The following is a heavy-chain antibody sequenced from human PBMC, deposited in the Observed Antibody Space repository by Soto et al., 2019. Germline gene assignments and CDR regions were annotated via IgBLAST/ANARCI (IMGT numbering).Heavy chain of an antibody. Sequence: SETLSLTCTVSGGSMSSHYWTWLRQSPGKGLEWIGYISYSGSTYYNPSLKGRVSISADTSKNQFSLRMNSMIAADTAVYYCARADPAASVGYWGQGTLVTV. J-gene: IGHJ4*02. V-gene: IGHV4-59*11. D-gene: IGHD2-2*01. CDR1: GGSMSSHY. CDR3: ARADPAASVGY. CDR2: ISYSGST.